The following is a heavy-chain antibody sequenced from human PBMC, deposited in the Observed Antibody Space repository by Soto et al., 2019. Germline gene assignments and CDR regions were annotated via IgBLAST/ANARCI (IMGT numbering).Heavy chain of an antibody. D-gene: IGHD3-22*01. CDR3: AKDLSLYYYDSSGYLDS. CDR1: GFTFSSYA. Sequence: GVSLRLSCAASGFTFSSYAMSWVRQAPGKGLEWVSAISGSGGSTYYADSVKGRFTISRDNSKNTLYLQMNSLRAEDTAVYYCAKDLSLYYYDSSGYLDSWRQGTLGTVS. V-gene: IGHV3-23*01. J-gene: IGHJ4*02. CDR2: ISGSGGST.